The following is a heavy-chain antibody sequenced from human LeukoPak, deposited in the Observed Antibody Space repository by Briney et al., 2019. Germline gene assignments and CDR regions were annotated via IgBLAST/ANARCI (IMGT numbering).Heavy chain of an antibody. Sequence: GASVKVSCKASGYTFTGYYMHWVRQAPGQGLEWMGWINPNSGGTNYAQKFQGRVTMTRDTSISTAYMELSRLRSDDTAVYCCARDRVVTAIRKNWFDPWAQGPLVTVPS. J-gene: IGHJ5*02. CDR2: INPNSGGT. V-gene: IGHV1-2*02. CDR3: ARDRVVTAIRKNWFDP. D-gene: IGHD2-21*02. CDR1: GYTFTGYY.